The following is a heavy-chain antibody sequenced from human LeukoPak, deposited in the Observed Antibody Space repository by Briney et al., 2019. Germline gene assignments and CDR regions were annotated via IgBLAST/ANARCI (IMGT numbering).Heavy chain of an antibody. D-gene: IGHD3-3*01. CDR1: GGSISSYY. Sequence: NPSETLSLTCIVSGGSISSYYWSWIRQPPGKGLEWIGYIYYSGSTNYNPSLKSRVTISVDTSKNQFSLKLSSVTAADTAVYYCARQIRFLVPFDPWGQGTLVTVSS. J-gene: IGHJ5*02. CDR2: IYYSGST. V-gene: IGHV4-59*01. CDR3: ARQIRFLVPFDP.